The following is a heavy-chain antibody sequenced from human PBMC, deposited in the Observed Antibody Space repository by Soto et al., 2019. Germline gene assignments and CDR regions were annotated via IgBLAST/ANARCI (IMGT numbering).Heavy chain of an antibody. CDR3: ARNELLDYYDSSGYYFDY. D-gene: IGHD3-22*01. CDR1: GGTFSSYA. J-gene: IGHJ4*02. V-gene: IGHV1-69*06. CDR2: IIPIFGAA. Sequence: SVKVSCKASGGTFSSYAISWVRQAPGQGLEWMGGIIPIFGAANYAQKFQGRVTITADKSTSTAYMELSSLRSEDTAVYYCARNELLDYYDSSGYYFDYWGQGTLVTVAS.